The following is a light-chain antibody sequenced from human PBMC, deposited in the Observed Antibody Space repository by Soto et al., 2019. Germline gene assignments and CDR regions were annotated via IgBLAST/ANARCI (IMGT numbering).Light chain of an antibody. CDR2: DAS. V-gene: IGKV3-11*01. CDR1: QSVSSY. J-gene: IGKJ3*01. Sequence: EIVLTQSPATLSLSPGERSTLSCRASQSVSSYLAWYQQKPGQDPXXLIYDASNRATGIPARFSGSGSGTEFTLTISSLEPEDFAVYYCQQRSNWVTFGPGTKVDIK. CDR3: QQRSNWVT.